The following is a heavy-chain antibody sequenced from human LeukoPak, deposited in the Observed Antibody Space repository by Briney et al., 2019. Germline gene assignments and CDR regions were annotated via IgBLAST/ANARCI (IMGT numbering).Heavy chain of an antibody. CDR3: ARRIRDIVVVPAAIPPGWFDP. Sequence: SETLSLTCTVSGGSISSSSYYWGWIRQPPGKGLEWIGRIYTSGSTNYNPSLKSRVTMSVDTSKNQFSLKLSSVTAADTAVYYCARRIRDIVVVPAAIPPGWFDPWGQGTLVTVSS. V-gene: IGHV4-39*07. D-gene: IGHD2-2*01. CDR2: IYTSGST. J-gene: IGHJ5*02. CDR1: GGSISSSSYY.